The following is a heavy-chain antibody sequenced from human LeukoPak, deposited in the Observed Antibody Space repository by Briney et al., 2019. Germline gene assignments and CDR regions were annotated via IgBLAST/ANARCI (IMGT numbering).Heavy chain of an antibody. CDR2: ITGSGAGT. Sequence: GGSLRLSCAASGFTFSSYAMSWVRQAPGKGLEWVSSITGSGAGTSYADSVKGRFTVSRDNSKNTLYLQMNSLRAGDTAVYYCAKDPNGDYVGAFDFWGQGTMVTVSS. D-gene: IGHD4-17*01. V-gene: IGHV3-23*01. CDR1: GFTFSSYA. J-gene: IGHJ3*01. CDR3: AKDPNGDYVGAFDF.